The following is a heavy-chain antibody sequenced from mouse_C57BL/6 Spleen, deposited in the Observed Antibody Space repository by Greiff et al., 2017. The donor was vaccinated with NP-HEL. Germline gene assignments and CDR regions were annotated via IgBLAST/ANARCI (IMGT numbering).Heavy chain of an antibody. J-gene: IGHJ3*01. V-gene: IGHV1-81*01. CDR1: GYTFTSYG. CDR2: IYPRSGNT. CDR3: ASGGGRGSWFAY. Sequence: VQLQQSGAELARPGASVKLSCKASGYTFTSYGISWVKQRTGQGLEWIGEIYPRSGNTYYNEKFKGKATLTADKSSSTAYMELRSLTSEDSAVYFFASGGGRGSWFAYLGQGTLVTVSA.